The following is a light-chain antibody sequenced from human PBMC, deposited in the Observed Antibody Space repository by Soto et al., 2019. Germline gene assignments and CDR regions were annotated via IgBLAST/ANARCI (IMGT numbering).Light chain of an antibody. CDR1: QSVGSN. J-gene: IGKJ4*01. Sequence: EIVMTQSPATLSVSPGERATLSCRASQSVGSNLAWYQQKPGQAPRLLIYGASTRATGIPARFSGSGSGTEFTLTISSLQSEDFAVYYCQQYDNWPPDTFGGGTKVEIK. CDR3: QQYDNWPPDT. CDR2: GAS. V-gene: IGKV3-15*01.